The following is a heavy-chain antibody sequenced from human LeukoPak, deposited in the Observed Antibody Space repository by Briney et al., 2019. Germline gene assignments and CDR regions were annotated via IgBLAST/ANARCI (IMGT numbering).Heavy chain of an antibody. V-gene: IGHV1-46*01. D-gene: IGHD3-3*01. CDR2: INPSGGST. J-gene: IGHJ3*02. Sequence: ASVKVSCKASGYTFTSYYMHWVRQAPGQGLEWMGIINPSGGSTSYAQKFQGRVTMTTDTSTSTAYMELRSLRSDDTAVYYCARAGPDYDFWSGYSAKDAFDIWGQGTMVTVSS. CDR3: ARAGPDYDFWSGYSAKDAFDI. CDR1: GYTFTSYY.